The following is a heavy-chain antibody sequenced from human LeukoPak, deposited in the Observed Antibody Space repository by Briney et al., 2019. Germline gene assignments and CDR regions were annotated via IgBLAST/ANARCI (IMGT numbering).Heavy chain of an antibody. CDR3: ARDYYYGSGSYLDY. CDR2: ISGSGGST. Sequence: SGGSLRLSCAASGFTFSSYAMSWVRQAPGKGLEWVSAISGSGGSTYYADSVKGRFTISRDNAKNSLYLQMNSLRAEDTAVYYCARDYYYGSGSYLDYWGQGTLVTVSS. CDR1: GFTFSSYA. V-gene: IGHV3-23*01. D-gene: IGHD3-10*01. J-gene: IGHJ4*02.